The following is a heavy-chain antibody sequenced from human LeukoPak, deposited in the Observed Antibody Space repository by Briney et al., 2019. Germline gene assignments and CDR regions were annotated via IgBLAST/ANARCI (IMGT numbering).Heavy chain of an antibody. V-gene: IGHV3-74*01. Sequence: GGSRRLSGAAPGFTFTTYWMHWVRQAPGKGLVWVSHINSDGSITSYADSVKGRFTISRENAKNTLYLQMNSLRAEDTAVYSCARDAVDTANAVWGQGTTVTVSS. J-gene: IGHJ6*02. D-gene: IGHD5-18*01. CDR2: INSDGSIT. CDR3: ARDAVDTANAV. CDR1: GFTFTTYW.